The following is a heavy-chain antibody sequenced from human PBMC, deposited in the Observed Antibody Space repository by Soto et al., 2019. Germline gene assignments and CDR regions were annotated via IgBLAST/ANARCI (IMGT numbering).Heavy chain of an antibody. CDR2: INAGNGNT. J-gene: IGHJ4*02. Sequence: VASVKVSCKASGYTFTSYAMHWVRQAPGQRLEWMGWINAGNGNTKYSQKFQGRVTITRDTSASTAYMELSSLRSEDTAVYYCAREVITIFGVVISFDYWGQGTLVTVSS. CDR1: GYTFTSYA. D-gene: IGHD3-3*01. CDR3: AREVITIFGVVISFDY. V-gene: IGHV1-3*01.